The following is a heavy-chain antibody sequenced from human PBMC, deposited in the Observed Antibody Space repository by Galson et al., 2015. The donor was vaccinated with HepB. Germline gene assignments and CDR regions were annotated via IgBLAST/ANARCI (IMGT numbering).Heavy chain of an antibody. V-gene: IGHV5-51*03. J-gene: IGHJ4*02. CDR3: ARQLDFWSGYVDY. CDR2: IYAGDSDT. Sequence: SGAEVKKPGESLKISCKGSGYTFTNYWIAWVRQMPGKGLEWMGIIYAGDSDTRYSPSFQGQVTISADKSISTAYLQWRSLKASDTAMYYCARQLDFWSGYVDYWCQGTLVTVSS. D-gene: IGHD3-3*01. CDR1: GYTFTNYW.